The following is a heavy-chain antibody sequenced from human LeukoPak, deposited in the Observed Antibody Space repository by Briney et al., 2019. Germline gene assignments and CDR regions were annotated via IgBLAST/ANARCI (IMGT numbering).Heavy chain of an antibody. CDR2: IYDNERT. V-gene: IGHV4-30-4*03. Sequence: SETLSLTCSVSGDSLSRPDHYWSWIRQPPGKGLEWIGFIYDNERTHYSPSFESRVTISGDTSNKHFSLRLNFVTAGDTAIYYSAVSQCARYKSGTYYKIHYRGQGALVTVSS. D-gene: IGHD3-10*01. CDR3: AVSQCARYKSGTYYKIHY. CDR1: GDSLSRPDHY. J-gene: IGHJ4*02.